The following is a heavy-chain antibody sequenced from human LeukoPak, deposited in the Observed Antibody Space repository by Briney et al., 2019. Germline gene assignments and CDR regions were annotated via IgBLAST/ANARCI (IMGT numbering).Heavy chain of an antibody. V-gene: IGHV3-23*01. CDR3: AKAVRGGIDLYYFDH. CDR2: ISGSGDST. Sequence: GGSLRLSCAASGFTFSTYAMNWVRQAPVKGLEWVSGISGSGDSTYYADSVKGRFTISRDNSKNTLFLQMNSLGAEDTAVYYCAKAVRGGIDLYYFDHWGQGTLVTVSS. J-gene: IGHJ4*02. CDR1: GFTFSTYA. D-gene: IGHD6-13*01.